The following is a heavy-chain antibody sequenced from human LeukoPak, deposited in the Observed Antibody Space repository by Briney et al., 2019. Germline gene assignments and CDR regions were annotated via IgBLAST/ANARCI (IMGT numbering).Heavy chain of an antibody. CDR2: ISGSGSA. CDR3: AKRYYDGGSGYYLPFDY. CDR1: GFTFRSYA. Sequence: GGSLRLSCAATGFTFRSYAMSWVRQAPGKGLEWVSAISGSGSAYYSDSVEGRFTISRDNSKNTLYLQMHSLRAEDTAVYYCAKRYYDGGSGYYLPFDYWGQGTLVTVSS. J-gene: IGHJ4*02. V-gene: IGHV3-23*01. D-gene: IGHD3-22*01.